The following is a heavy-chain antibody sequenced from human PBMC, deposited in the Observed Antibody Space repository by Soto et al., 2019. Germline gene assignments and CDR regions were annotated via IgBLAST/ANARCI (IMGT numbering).Heavy chain of an antibody. CDR1: GFSLSTTGVG. V-gene: IGHV2-5*02. J-gene: IGHJ4*02. Sequence: QITLKESGPTLVKPTQTLTLTCTFSGFSLSTTGVGVVWIRQPPGKALECLALIYWDDDKRYSPSLTNRLTITKDTSKNQVVLTMTNMHPVDTGTYFCAYRPSLDWGHFDSWGQGTLVTVSS. CDR2: IYWDDDK. CDR3: AYRPSLDWGHFDS. D-gene: IGHD7-27*01.